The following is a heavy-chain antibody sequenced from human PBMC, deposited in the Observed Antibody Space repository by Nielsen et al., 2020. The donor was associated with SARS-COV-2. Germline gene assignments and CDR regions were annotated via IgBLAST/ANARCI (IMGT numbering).Heavy chain of an antibody. V-gene: IGHV3-15*01. Sequence: GESLKISCAASGFTFSNAWMSWVRQAPGKGLEWVGRIKSKTDGGTTDYAAPVKGRFTISRDDSKNTLYLQMNSLKTEDTAVYYCTTDSSSFFGVVIYDYYYYMDVWGKGTTVTVSS. D-gene: IGHD3-3*01. CDR3: TTDSSSFFGVVIYDYYYYMDV. CDR1: GFTFSNAW. J-gene: IGHJ6*03. CDR2: IKSKTDGGTT.